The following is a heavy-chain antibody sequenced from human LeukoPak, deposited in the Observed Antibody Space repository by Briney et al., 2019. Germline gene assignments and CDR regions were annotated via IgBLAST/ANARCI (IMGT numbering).Heavy chain of an antibody. J-gene: IGHJ4*02. CDR1: GGSISGYY. Sequence: PSETLSLTCSVSGGSISGYYWSWIRQPPGQGLEWTGYIYYSGSTNYNPSLKSRVIISRDTSKNQLSLKLSSVTAADTAVYYCARDLGGIYFDYWGQGTLVTVSS. D-gene: IGHD1-26*01. CDR3: ARDLGGIYFDY. CDR2: IYYSGST. V-gene: IGHV4-59*01.